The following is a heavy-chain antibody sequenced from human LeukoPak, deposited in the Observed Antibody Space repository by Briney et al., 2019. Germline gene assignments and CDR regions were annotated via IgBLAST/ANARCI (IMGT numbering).Heavy chain of an antibody. Sequence: GGSLRLSCAASGFTFSSYSMNWVRQAPGKGLEWVSYISSSSSTIYYADSVKGRFTISRDNAKNSLYLQMNSLRAEDTAVYYCARDTLPAMIVVWTDAFDIWGQGAMVTVSS. D-gene: IGHD3-22*01. CDR1: GFTFSSYS. CDR3: ARDTLPAMIVVWTDAFDI. CDR2: ISSSSSTI. V-gene: IGHV3-48*04. J-gene: IGHJ3*02.